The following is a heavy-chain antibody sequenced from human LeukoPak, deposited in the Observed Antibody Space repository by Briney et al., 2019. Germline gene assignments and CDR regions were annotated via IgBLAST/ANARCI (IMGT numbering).Heavy chain of an antibody. Sequence: PSETLSLTCTVSGYSISSGYYWGWIRQPPGKGLEWIGSIYHSGSTYYNPSLKSRVTISVDTSKNQFSLKLSSVTAADTAVYYCARVPTVTFFDYWGQGTLVTVSS. CDR2: IYHSGST. J-gene: IGHJ4*02. CDR1: GYSISSGYY. D-gene: IGHD4-17*01. V-gene: IGHV4-38-2*02. CDR3: ARVPTVTFFDY.